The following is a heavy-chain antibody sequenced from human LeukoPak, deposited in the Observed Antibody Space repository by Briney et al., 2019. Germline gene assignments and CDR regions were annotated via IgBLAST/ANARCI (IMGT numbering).Heavy chain of an antibody. CDR2: INHGGST. CDR1: GGSFSGYY. J-gene: IGHJ4*02. CDR3: ARGHKRYYDFWSGYNYFDY. D-gene: IGHD3-3*01. Sequence: PSETLSLTCAVYGGSFSGYYWSWIRQPPGKGLEWIGEINHGGSTNYNPSLKSRVTISVDTSKNQFSLKLSSVTAADTAVYYCARGHKRYYDFWSGYNYFDYWGQGTLVTVSS. V-gene: IGHV4-34*01.